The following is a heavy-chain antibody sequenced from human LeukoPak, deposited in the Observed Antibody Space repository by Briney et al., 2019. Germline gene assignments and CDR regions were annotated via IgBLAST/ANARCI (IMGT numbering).Heavy chain of an antibody. CDR1: GFTFSSYW. V-gene: IGHV3-7*03. D-gene: IGHD4-17*01. J-gene: IGHJ5*02. CDR3: ARAQTTVTSRDWFDP. Sequence: GGSLRLSCAASGFTFSSYWMSWVRQAPGKGLEWVANIKQDGSEKYYVDSVKGRFTISRDNAKNSLYLQMNSLRAEDTAVYYCARAQTTVTSRDWFDPWGQGTLVTVSS. CDR2: IKQDGSEK.